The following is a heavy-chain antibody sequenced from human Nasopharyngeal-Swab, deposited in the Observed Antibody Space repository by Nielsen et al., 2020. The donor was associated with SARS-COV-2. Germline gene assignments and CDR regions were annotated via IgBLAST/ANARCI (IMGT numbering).Heavy chain of an antibody. D-gene: IGHD1-26*01. J-gene: IGHJ4*02. V-gene: IGHV1-69*01. CDR3: AREVRGGSYLLNFDY. CDR2: IIPIFGTA. Sequence: WVRQAPGQGLEWMGGIIPIFGTANYAQKFQGRVTITADESTSTAYMELSSLRSEDTAVYYCAREVRGGSYLLNFDYWGQGTLVTVSS.